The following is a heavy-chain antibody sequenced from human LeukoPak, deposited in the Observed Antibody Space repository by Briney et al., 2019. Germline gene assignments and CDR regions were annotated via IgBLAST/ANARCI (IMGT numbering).Heavy chain of an antibody. J-gene: IGHJ6*02. Sequence: PGGSLRLSCAASGFTFSSYGMHWVRQAPGKGLEWVAVIWYDGSNKYYADSVKGRFTISRDNSKNTLYQQMNSLRAEDTAVYYCARDNYGMDVWGQGTTVTVSS. CDR3: ARDNYGMDV. V-gene: IGHV3-33*01. CDR2: IWYDGSNK. CDR1: GFTFSSYG.